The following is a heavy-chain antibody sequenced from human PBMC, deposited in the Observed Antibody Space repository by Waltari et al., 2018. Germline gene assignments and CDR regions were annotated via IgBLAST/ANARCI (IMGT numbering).Heavy chain of an antibody. Sequence: QVQLQESGPGLVKPSETLSLTCAVSGYSISSGYYWGWIRQPPGTGLEWIGSIYHSGSTYYNPSVKSRVTISVDTSKNQFSLKLSSVTAADTAVYYCARLVEGSGGVSDYWGQGTLVTVSS. J-gene: IGHJ4*02. CDR1: GYSISSGYY. V-gene: IGHV4-38-2*01. D-gene: IGHD1-26*01. CDR2: IYHSGST. CDR3: ARLVEGSGGVSDY.